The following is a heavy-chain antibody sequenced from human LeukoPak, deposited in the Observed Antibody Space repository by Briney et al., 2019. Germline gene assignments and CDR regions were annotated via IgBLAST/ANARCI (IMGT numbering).Heavy chain of an antibody. CDR2: IYYSGST. D-gene: IGHD6-6*01. Sequence: SETLSLTCTVSGGSISSHYWSWLRQPPGKGLEWFGYIYYSGSTNYNPSLKSRVTISVDTSKSQFSLKLSSVTAADTAVYYCARKGEEYSSSAYYFDYWGQGTLVTVSS. CDR3: ARKGEEYSSSAYYFDY. J-gene: IGHJ4*02. V-gene: IGHV4-59*11. CDR1: GGSISSHY.